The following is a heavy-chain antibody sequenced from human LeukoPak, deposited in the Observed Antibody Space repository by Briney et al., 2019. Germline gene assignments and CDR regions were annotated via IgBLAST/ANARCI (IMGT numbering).Heavy chain of an antibody. CDR3: ARPTSKGLNWSLDL. CDR1: RGSMSTYD. D-gene: IGHD5-12*01. CDR2: IYYTGTT. V-gene: IGHV4-59*08. Sequence: AETLSLNCTVSRGSMSTYDWTWIRQPPGKGMEWIGYIYYTGTTNYNPSLKGRVTMSLDTSKNQFSLQLTSVPAADTAVYYCARPTSKGLNWSLDLWGGGSLVTVSS. J-gene: IGHJ2*01.